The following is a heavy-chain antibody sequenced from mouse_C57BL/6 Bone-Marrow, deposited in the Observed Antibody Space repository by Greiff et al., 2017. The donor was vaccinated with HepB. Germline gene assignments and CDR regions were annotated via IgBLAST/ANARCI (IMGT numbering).Heavy chain of an antibody. CDR3: AIDYPYYAMDY. CDR1: GFTFSSYV. V-gene: IGHV5-4*01. J-gene: IGHJ4*01. CDR2: ISDGGSYT. Sequence: VKLVESGGGFVKPGGSLKLSCAASGFTFSSYVMFWVRQIPEKRLEWVATISDGGSYTYYPDNVKGRFTISRKNAKDNLYLQMSHLKAEDTAMYYGAIDYPYYAMDYWDQGTSITVSS.